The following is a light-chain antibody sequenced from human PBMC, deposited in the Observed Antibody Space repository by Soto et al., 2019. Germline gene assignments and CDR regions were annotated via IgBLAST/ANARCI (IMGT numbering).Light chain of an antibody. V-gene: IGKV1-5*01. CDR3: QQYLSYAPWT. Sequence: DIQMTQSPATLSASVGDRVTITCRASQSISTWLAWYQQKPGKAPQVLITDASSLESVVPSRFGGSGFGTEFTLTISSLQPDDFATYYCQQYLSYAPWTFGQGTKVEMK. J-gene: IGKJ1*01. CDR1: QSISTW. CDR2: DAS.